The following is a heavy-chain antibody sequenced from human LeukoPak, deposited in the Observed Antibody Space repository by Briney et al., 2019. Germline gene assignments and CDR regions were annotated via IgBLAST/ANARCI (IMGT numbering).Heavy chain of an antibody. V-gene: IGHV3-21*01. CDR3: ARVGYYDSGGYPAYDAFDI. D-gene: IGHD3-22*01. CDR1: GFTFSSYS. J-gene: IGHJ3*02. Sequence: PGGSLRLSCAASGFTFSSYSMNWVRQAPGKGLEWVSSISSSSSYIYYADSVKGRFTISRDNAKNSLYLQMNSLRAEDTAVYYCARVGYYDSGGYPAYDAFDIWGQETMVTVSS. CDR2: ISSSSSYI.